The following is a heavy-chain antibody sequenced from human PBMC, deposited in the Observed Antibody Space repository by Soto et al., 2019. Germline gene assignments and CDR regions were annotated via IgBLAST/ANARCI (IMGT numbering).Heavy chain of an antibody. V-gene: IGHV3-15*01. J-gene: IGHJ4*02. D-gene: IGHD3-16*02. Sequence: GGSLRLSCAASGFTFSNAWMSWVRQAPGKGLEWVGRIKSKTDGGTTDYAAPVKGRFTISRDDSKNTLYLQMNSLKTEDTAVYYCTAKRIMITFGGVIGRDYWGQGTLVTVSS. CDR1: GFTFSNAW. CDR2: IKSKTDGGTT. CDR3: TAKRIMITFGGVIGRDY.